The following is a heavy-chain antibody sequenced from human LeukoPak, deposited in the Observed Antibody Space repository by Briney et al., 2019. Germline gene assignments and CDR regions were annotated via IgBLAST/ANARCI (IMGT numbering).Heavy chain of an antibody. CDR1: GGSFSGYY. Sequence: PSETLSLTCAVYGGSFSGYYWSWIRQPPGKGLEWIGEINHSGSTNYNPSLKSRVTISVDTSKNQFSLKLSSVTAADTAVYYCARNLYGGIDYWGQGTLVTVSS. V-gene: IGHV4-34*01. CDR2: INHSGST. D-gene: IGHD4-23*01. J-gene: IGHJ4*02. CDR3: ARNLYGGIDY.